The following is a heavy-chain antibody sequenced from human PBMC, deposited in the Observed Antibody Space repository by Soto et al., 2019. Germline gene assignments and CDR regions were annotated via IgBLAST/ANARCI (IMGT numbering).Heavy chain of an antibody. V-gene: IGHV3-15*01. CDR1: GFTFSNAW. CDR3: TTDYSSSWSNYYGMDV. J-gene: IGHJ6*02. D-gene: IGHD6-13*01. CDR2: IKSKTDGGTT. Sequence: GGSLRLSCAASGFTFSNAWMSRVRQAPGKGLEWVGRIKSKTDGGTTDYAAPVKGRFTISRDDSKNTLYLQMNSLKTEDTAVYYCTTDYSSSWSNYYGMDVWGQGTTVTVSS.